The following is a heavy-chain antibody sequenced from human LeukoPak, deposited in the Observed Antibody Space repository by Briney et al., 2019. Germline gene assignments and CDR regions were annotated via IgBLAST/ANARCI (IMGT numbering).Heavy chain of an antibody. V-gene: IGHV4-31*03. Sequence: SETLSLTCTVSGGSIISGGYCWSWIRQHPGKGLEWIGYIYYSGTTYYNPSLKSRVTISVDTSNNQFSLKVTSVTAADTAVYYCAKSGDGYNFDYWGQGTLVTVSS. CDR1: GGSIISGGYC. CDR2: IYYSGTT. J-gene: IGHJ4*02. D-gene: IGHD5-24*01. CDR3: AKSGDGYNFDY.